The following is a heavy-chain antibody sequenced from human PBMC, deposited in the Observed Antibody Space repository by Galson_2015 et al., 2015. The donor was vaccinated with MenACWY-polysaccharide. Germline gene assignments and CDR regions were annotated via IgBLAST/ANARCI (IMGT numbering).Heavy chain of an antibody. J-gene: IGHJ5*02. CDR1: GDSISGYY. CDR2: IHYTGTT. Sequence: SETLSLTCSVSGDSISGYYWSWIRQPPGKGLEWIGFIHYTGTTDYNPSLKSRVSISVDTSQNQFSLRLSSVTAADTAVYYCARYQQVGPIAVGFDHWGQGTLVTVSS. V-gene: IGHV4-59*01. D-gene: IGHD1-26*01. CDR3: ARYQQVGPIAVGFDH.